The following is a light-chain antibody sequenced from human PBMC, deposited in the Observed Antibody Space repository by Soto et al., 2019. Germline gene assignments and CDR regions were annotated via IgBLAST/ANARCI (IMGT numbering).Light chain of an antibody. CDR2: DVS. J-gene: IGLJ1*01. V-gene: IGLV2-14*01. Sequence: QSALTQPASVSGSPGESITISCTGTSSDVGGYNYVSWYQQHPGKAPKLMIYDVSNRPSGVSNRLSGSKSGNTASLTISVFQAEYEADYYCSSYTSSSPWVFGTGTKVTVL. CDR3: SSYTSSSPWV. CDR1: SSDVGGYNY.